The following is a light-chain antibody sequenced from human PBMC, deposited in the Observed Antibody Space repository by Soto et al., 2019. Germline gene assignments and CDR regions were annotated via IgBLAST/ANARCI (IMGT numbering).Light chain of an antibody. CDR3: QQYNSYPWT. Sequence: LTQAPGSLSLSPGERSTLSCRASQSVSSSYLAWYQQKPGQAPRLLIYGASSRATGIPDRFSGSGSGTEFTHTISSLQPEDFATYYCQQYNSYPWTFGQGTKV. CDR2: GAS. V-gene: IGKV3-20*01. CDR1: QSVSSSY. J-gene: IGKJ1*01.